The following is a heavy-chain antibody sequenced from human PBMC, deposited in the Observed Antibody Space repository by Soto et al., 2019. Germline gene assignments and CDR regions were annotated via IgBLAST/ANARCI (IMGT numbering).Heavy chain of an antibody. CDR2: IYHSGVT. CDR1: CDSASTSTYS. J-gene: IGHJ5*02. D-gene: IGHD6-19*01. CDR3: AGMPYTSGLRFDP. Sequence: PSETLSLTCRFSCDSASTSTYSFSWIRQPPGKALEWVGFIYHSGVTSYNPSLKSRVSISLDMSNSQCTLNLRSVTAADTAVYYCAGMPYTSGLRFDPWGPGTLVTVSS. V-gene: IGHV4-30-2*01.